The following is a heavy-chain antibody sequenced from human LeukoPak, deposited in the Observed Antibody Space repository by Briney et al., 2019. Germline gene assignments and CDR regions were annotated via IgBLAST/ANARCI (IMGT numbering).Heavy chain of an antibody. Sequence: SETLSLTCTVSGGSISSGTYYWSWIRQPAGKGLEWIGRIYASGSTNYNPSLKSRVTMSVDMSKNQFSLKLSSVTAADTAVYYCARGIYGSGSPRAFDIWGQGTMVTVSS. D-gene: IGHD3-10*01. CDR3: ARGIYGSGSPRAFDI. J-gene: IGHJ3*02. CDR1: GGSISSGTYY. V-gene: IGHV4-61*02. CDR2: IYASGST.